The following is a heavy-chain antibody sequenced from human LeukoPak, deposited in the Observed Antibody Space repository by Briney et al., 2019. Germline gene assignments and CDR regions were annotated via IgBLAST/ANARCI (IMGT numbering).Heavy chain of an antibody. CDR1: GFTFSSYA. V-gene: IGHV3-23*01. D-gene: IGHD3-10*01. Sequence: PGGSLRLSCAASGFTFSSYAMRWVRQAPGKGLEGGSAISGSGGSTYYADSVKGRFTISRDNSKNTLYLQMNSLRAEDTAVYYCAKDPRRLWFGELNSYFDYWGQGTLVTVSS. CDR2: ISGSGGST. J-gene: IGHJ4*02. CDR3: AKDPRRLWFGELNSYFDY.